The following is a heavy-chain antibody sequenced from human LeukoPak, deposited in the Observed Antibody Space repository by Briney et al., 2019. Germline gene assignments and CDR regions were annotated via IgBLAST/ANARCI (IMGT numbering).Heavy chain of an antibody. Sequence: ASVKVSCKASGGTFSSYAISWVRQAPGQGLEWMGGIIPIFGTANYAQKFQGRVTITTDESTSTAYMELSSLRSEDTAVYYCAREIPTGYDSSGSDAFDIWGQGTMVTVSS. V-gene: IGHV1-69*05. CDR3: AREIPTGYDSSGSDAFDI. J-gene: IGHJ3*02. CDR2: IIPIFGTA. CDR1: GGTFSSYA. D-gene: IGHD3-22*01.